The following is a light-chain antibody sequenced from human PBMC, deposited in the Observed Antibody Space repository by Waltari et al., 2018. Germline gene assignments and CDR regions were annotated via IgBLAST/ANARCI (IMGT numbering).Light chain of an antibody. J-gene: IGLJ2*01. CDR1: NSDVGGYNY. CDR3: SSDTSNTLVV. Sequence: QSALTQPASVSGSPGQSITISCTGTNSDVGGYNYVSWHQQHPGKAPKLILYDVTNRPSGFSNPCSGPKSGNTASLTISGLQAEDEADYYCSSDTSNTLVVFGGGTKLTVV. CDR2: DVT. V-gene: IGLV2-14*03.